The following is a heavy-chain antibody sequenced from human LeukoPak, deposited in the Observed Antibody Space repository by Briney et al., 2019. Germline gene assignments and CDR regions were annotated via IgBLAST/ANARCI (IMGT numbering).Heavy chain of an antibody. CDR3: ARGGRGSCTSTSCYTNYMDV. CDR2: TYPGVAET. J-gene: IGHJ6*03. V-gene: IGHV5-51*01. CDR1: GYSFATHC. Sequence: GESLKISRKGSGYSFATHCSGWVRPMPGEGLERMGITYPGVAETTYSPSFEGQVTISADTSISTGYLQEGRLKASDTATYYCARGGRGSCTSTSCYTNYMDVWGKGTTVTVSS. D-gene: IGHD2-2*01.